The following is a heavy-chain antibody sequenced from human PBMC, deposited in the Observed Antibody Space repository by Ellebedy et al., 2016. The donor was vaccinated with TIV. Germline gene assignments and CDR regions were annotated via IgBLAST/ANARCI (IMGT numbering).Heavy chain of an antibody. V-gene: IGHV1-69*04. CDR2: IIPILGIA. CDR3: ARDLMGRWDY. D-gene: IGHD2-15*01. CDR1: GVTFSRYA. J-gene: IGHJ4*02. Sequence: AASVKVSCKASGVTFSRYAISWVRQAPGQGLEWMGRIIPILGIANYTQKFQGKVTITADKSTSTAYMELSSLRSEDTAMYYCARDLMGRWDYWGQGTLVTVSS.